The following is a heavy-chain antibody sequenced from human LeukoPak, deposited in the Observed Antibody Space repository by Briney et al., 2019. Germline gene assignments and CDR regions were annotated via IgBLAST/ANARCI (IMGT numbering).Heavy chain of an antibody. J-gene: IGHJ3*02. CDR2: IYTSGST. CDR3: AITPGYYDSSGYYLDDAFDI. Sequence: SETLSLTCTVSGGSISSYYWSWIRQPAGKGLEWIGRIYTSGSTNYNPSLKSRVTMSVDTSKNQFSLKLSSVTAADTAVYYCAITPGYYDSSGYYLDDAFDIWGQGTMVTVSS. CDR1: GGSISSYY. D-gene: IGHD3-22*01. V-gene: IGHV4-4*07.